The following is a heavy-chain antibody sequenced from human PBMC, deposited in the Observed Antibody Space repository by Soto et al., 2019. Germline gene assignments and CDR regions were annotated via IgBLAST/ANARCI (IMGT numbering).Heavy chain of an antibody. J-gene: IGHJ3*02. CDR1: GFTVSSNY. CDR3: AVLYYYDSSGYQVDPHAFDI. CDR2: IYSGGST. V-gene: IGHV3-53*01. D-gene: IGHD3-22*01. Sequence: EVQLVESGGGLIQPGGSLRLSCAASGFTVSSNYMSWVRQAPGKGLEWVSVIYSGGSTYYADSVKGRFTISRDNSKNPLYLQINSLRAEDTAVYYCAVLYYYDSSGYQVDPHAFDIWGQGTMVTVSS.